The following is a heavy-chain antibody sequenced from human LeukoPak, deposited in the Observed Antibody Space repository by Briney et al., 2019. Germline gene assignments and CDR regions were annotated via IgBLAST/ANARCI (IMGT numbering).Heavy chain of an antibody. CDR2: IYPEESNI. CDR3: ARPPSRGYSSSFEY. D-gene: IGHD2-2*03. Sequence: GESLKISCKGSGYSFPTYWIAWVRQMTGKGLEWMGIIYPEESNIRYSPSFQGQVTISADKSISTAYLQWSSLKASDTAMYYCARPPSRGYSSSFEYWGQGTLVTVSS. CDR1: GYSFPTYW. V-gene: IGHV5-51*01. J-gene: IGHJ4*02.